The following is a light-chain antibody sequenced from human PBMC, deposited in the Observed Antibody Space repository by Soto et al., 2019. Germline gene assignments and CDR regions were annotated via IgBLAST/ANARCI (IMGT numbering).Light chain of an antibody. V-gene: IGLV1-51*01. CDR2: DTS. J-gene: IGLJ3*02. Sequence: QAVVTQPPSVSAAPGQKVTISCSGSSSNIGENFVSWYQHIPGKAPKLVIHDTSGRPSGIPDRFSGSKSGTSAILGITGLQTGDEATYYCWTWDSSLSAGVFGGGTKLTVL. CDR3: WTWDSSLSAGV. CDR1: SSNIGENF.